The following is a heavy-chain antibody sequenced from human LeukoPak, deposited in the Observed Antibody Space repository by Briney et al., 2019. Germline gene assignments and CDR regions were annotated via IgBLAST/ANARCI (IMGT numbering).Heavy chain of an antibody. CDR2: LSYDGSNK. Sequence: PGGSLRLSCAASGFTFSGYGTHWVRQAPGKGLEWVAFLSYDGSNKFYADSVKGRFTISRDNSENTLHLQMNSLKDEDTAVYYCARGLYKDGWYYFDYWGQGTLVTVSS. CDR1: GFTFSGYG. V-gene: IGHV3-33*01. J-gene: IGHJ4*02. D-gene: IGHD6-19*01. CDR3: ARGLYKDGWYYFDY.